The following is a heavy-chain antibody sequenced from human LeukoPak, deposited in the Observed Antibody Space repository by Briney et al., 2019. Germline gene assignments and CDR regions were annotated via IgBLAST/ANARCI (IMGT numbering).Heavy chain of an antibody. CDR1: GYTFTSYD. CDR2: MNPNSGNT. D-gene: IGHD3-22*01. V-gene: IGHV1-8*01. CDR3: ARMYYYDSSGYFDY. Sequence: ASVKVSCKASGYTFTSYDINWVRQATGQGLEWMGWMNPNSGNTGYAQKFQGRVTMTRNTSISTAYMELSRLRSDDTAVYYCARMYYYDSSGYFDYWGQGTLVTVSS. J-gene: IGHJ4*02.